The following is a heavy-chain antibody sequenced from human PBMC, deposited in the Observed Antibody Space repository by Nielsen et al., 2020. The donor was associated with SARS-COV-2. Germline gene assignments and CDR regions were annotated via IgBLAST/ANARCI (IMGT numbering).Heavy chain of an antibody. D-gene: IGHD5-24*01. CDR3: AKDREVGDGYWEFDY. V-gene: IGHV3-9*01. Sequence: GGSLRLSCAASGFTFDDYAMHWVRQAPGKGLEWVSGISWNSGSIGYADSVKGRFTISRDNAKNSLYLQMNSLRADDTAVYLCAKDREVGDGYWEFDYWGQGTLVTVSS. CDR1: GFTFDDYA. J-gene: IGHJ4*02. CDR2: ISWNSGSI.